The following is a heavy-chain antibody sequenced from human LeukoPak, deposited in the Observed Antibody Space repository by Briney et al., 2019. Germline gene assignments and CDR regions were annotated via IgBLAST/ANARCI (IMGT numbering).Heavy chain of an antibody. CDR2: IYYSGST. Sequence: PSDTLSLTCTVSGGSISIYYWSWIRDPPGEGLEWIVYIYYSGSTNYNPSLKSRVTISVDTSKNHFSLKLSSVTAADTAVDYCAREYGSGPYTFGYWGQGTLVTVSS. CDR1: GGSISIYY. CDR3: AREYGSGPYTFGY. J-gene: IGHJ4*02. D-gene: IGHD3-10*01. V-gene: IGHV4-59*13.